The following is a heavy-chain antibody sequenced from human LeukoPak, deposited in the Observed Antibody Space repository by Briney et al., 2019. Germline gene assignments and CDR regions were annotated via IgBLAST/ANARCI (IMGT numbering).Heavy chain of an antibody. Sequence: GGSLRLSCAASGFIFSNYAMSWVRQAPGKGLEWVSGISGSGGYTYYADSVKGRFTISRDNSKNTVSLQMNSLRAEDTAIYFCARDTGDYYFDYGAQGPLVTVSS. CDR3: ARDTGDYYFDY. D-gene: IGHD3-16*01. CDR2: ISGSGGYT. J-gene: IGHJ4*02. V-gene: IGHV3-23*01. CDR1: GFIFSNYA.